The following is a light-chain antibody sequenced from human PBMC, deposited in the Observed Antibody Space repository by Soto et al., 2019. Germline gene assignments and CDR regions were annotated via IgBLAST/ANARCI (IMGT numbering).Light chain of an antibody. Sequence: DIVMTQSPDSLAVSLGERATINCKSSQSVLYSSNNKNYLTWYQQKPGQPPKLLIYWASTRESGVPDRFSGSGSGTDFTLTISSLQAEDVAVYYCQQYYRPPLTFGGGTKVAIK. CDR1: QSVLYSSNNKNY. J-gene: IGKJ4*01. CDR3: QQYYRPPLT. CDR2: WAS. V-gene: IGKV4-1*01.